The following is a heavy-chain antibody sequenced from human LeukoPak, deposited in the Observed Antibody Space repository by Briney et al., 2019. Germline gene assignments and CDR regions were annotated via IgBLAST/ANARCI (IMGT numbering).Heavy chain of an antibody. CDR3: ARVYYSRSYDYWYFDL. V-gene: IGHV4-61*01. D-gene: IGHD6-13*01. CDR2: IYYSGNT. Sequence: SQTLSLTCTVSGGSISSGNYYYWNWIRQPPGKGLEWIGYIYYSGNTNYNPSLKSRVTISVDTSKNQFSLKLSSVTAADAAVYYCARVYYSRSYDYWYFDLWGRGTLVTVSS. J-gene: IGHJ2*01. CDR1: GGSISSGNYY.